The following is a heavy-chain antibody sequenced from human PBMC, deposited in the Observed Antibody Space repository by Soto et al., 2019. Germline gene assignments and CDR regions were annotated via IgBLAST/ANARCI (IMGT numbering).Heavy chain of an antibody. CDR2: IYYTGST. V-gene: IGHV4-31*01. J-gene: IGHJ6*02. CDR1: GASINMGVFV. CDR3: ARVVMDNDHDRAYGMDV. Sequence: TLCLTCTVSGASINMGVFVWTWIRHRPGQGLEWLGSIYYTGSTYYNPSLESQVAMSVDTSKSQFSLKLSFVTAADTAIYYCARVVMDNDHDRAYGMDVWGQGTTVTVSS. D-gene: IGHD2-15*01.